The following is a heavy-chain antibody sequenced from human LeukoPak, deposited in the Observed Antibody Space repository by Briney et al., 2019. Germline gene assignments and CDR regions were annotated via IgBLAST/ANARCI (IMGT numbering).Heavy chain of an antibody. Sequence: GGSLRLSCAASGFTFSSHAMSWVRQAPGKGLEWVSSISGSDDNGNYADSVKGRFTISRDNSKSTLYLEMNSLRAEDTAIYYCAKNPLVSGTIYFDSWGQGTLLTVSS. D-gene: IGHD6-19*01. J-gene: IGHJ4*02. V-gene: IGHV3-23*01. CDR3: AKNPLVSGTIYFDS. CDR1: GFTFSSHA. CDR2: ISGSDDNG.